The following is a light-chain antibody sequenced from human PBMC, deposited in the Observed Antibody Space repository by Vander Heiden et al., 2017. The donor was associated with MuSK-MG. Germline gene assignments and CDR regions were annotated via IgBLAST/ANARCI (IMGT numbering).Light chain of an antibody. Sequence: QSVLAQPPSVSGAPGQRVTISCPGSRSNIGAGFDVHWYQQEPGTAHKLVIYDDYKRPAGVPERFSGSKAGSAASLLISGRQEEEEAEYYCQSYDTSRRGVFGGGTKVTVL. CDR1: RSNIGAGFD. J-gene: IGLJ2*01. CDR2: DDY. CDR3: QSYDTSRRGV. V-gene: IGLV1-40*01.